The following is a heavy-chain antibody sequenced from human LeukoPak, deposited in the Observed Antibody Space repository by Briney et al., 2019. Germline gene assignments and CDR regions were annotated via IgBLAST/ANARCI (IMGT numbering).Heavy chain of an antibody. V-gene: IGHV4-39*07. Sequence: SETLSLTCTVSGGSITSTLYYWGWIRQPPGKGLEWIGSIFYSGSTYYNPSLKSRVTISIDTSKNQFSLKLSSVTAADTAVYYCARAGGAYWGQGTLVTVSS. J-gene: IGHJ4*02. CDR1: GGSITSTLYY. CDR3: ARAGGAY. D-gene: IGHD3-10*01. CDR2: IFYSGST.